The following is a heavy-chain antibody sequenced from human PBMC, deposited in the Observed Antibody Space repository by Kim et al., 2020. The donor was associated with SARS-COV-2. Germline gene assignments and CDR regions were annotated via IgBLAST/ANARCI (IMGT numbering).Heavy chain of an antibody. V-gene: IGHV2-5*01. CDR3: AHSLFEWDRYYDFDY. D-gene: IGHD3-3*01. Sequence: PSLKSRLTITKDTSKNQVVLTMTNMDPVDTATYYCAHSLFEWDRYYDFDYWGQGTLVTVSS. J-gene: IGHJ4*02.